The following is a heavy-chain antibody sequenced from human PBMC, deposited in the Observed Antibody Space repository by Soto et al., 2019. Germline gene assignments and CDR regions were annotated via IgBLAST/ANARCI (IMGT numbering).Heavy chain of an antibody. CDR3: ARDRTTGLDY. V-gene: IGHV3-30-3*01. J-gene: IGHJ4*02. CDR2: ISYDGSNK. D-gene: IGHD3-10*01. CDR1: GFTFSSYA. Sequence: QVQLVESGGGVVQPGRSLRLSCAASGFTFSSYAMHWVRQAPGKGLEWVAVISYDGSNKYYADSVKGRFTISRDNSKNTLYLQMNSLRAEDTAVDYCARDRTTGLDYWGQGTLVTVSS.